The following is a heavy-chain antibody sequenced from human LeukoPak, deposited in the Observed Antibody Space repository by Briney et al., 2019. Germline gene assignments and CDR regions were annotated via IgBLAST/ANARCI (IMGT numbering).Heavy chain of an antibody. CDR3: ARRQGCSSTSCPPDY. CDR1: GYSFTTYW. Sequence: GESLKISCRCSGYSFTTYWIGWVRQMPGKGLEWMGLIYPGDSDTRYSTSFQGQVTMSADKSINTAYLQWSSLKASDTAMYYCARRQGCSSTSCPPDYWGQGTLVTVSS. CDR2: IYPGDSDT. D-gene: IGHD2-2*01. J-gene: IGHJ4*02. V-gene: IGHV5-51*01.